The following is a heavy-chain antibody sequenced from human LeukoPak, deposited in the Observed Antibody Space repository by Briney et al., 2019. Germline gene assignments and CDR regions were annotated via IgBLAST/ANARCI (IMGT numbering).Heavy chain of an antibody. CDR2: IYTSGST. Sequence: SKTLSLTCTVSGGSISSGSYYWRWIRQPAGKGLEWIGRIYTSGSTNYNPSLKSRVTISVDTTKNQFSLKLSSVTAADTAVYYCARVAYYYDSSGYNEYFQHWGQGTLVTVSS. D-gene: IGHD3-22*01. J-gene: IGHJ1*01. CDR3: ARVAYYYDSSGYNEYFQH. V-gene: IGHV4-61*02. CDR1: GGSISSGSYY.